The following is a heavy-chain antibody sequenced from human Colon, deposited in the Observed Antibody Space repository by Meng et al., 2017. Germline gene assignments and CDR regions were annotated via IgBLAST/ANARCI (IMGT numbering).Heavy chain of an antibody. Sequence: GESLKISCAASGFTFSSYAMHWVRQAPGKGLEWVAVISYDGSNKYYADSVKDRFTISRDNSKNTLYLQMNSLRAEDTAVYYCARVHSSSWYYFDYWGQGTLVTVSS. V-gene: IGHV3-30*04. CDR2: ISYDGSNK. CDR1: GFTFSSYA. D-gene: IGHD6-13*01. CDR3: ARVHSSSWYYFDY. J-gene: IGHJ4*02.